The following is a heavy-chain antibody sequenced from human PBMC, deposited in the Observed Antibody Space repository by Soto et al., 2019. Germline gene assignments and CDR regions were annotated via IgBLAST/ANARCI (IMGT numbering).Heavy chain of an antibody. CDR1: GFTFSSYG. D-gene: IGHD1-7*01. V-gene: IGHV3-23*01. Sequence: EVQLLESGGGLVQPGGSLRLSCAASGFTFSSYGMTWVRQAPGKGPEWVSFSSATGAGTYYADSVKGRFTISRDNSKNTLDLQMTSLRADDTAVYYCAKDRRAGGNYGFYSDFWGQGALVIVSS. CDR3: AKDRRAGGNYGFYSDF. J-gene: IGHJ4*02. CDR2: SSATGAGT.